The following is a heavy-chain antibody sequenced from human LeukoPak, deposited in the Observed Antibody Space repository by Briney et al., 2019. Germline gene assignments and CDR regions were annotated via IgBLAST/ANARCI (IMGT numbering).Heavy chain of an antibody. Sequence: GGSLRLSCAASGFTFSSYWMAWVRQAPGKGLEWVANIKEDGSDKYYVDSVKGRFTISRDNAKNSLYLQMNSLRAEDTAVYYCARVGSYGPGSMDVWGQGTTVTVSS. J-gene: IGHJ6*02. D-gene: IGHD3-16*01. CDR1: GFTFSSYW. CDR2: IKEDGSDK. V-gene: IGHV3-7*02. CDR3: ARVGSYGPGSMDV.